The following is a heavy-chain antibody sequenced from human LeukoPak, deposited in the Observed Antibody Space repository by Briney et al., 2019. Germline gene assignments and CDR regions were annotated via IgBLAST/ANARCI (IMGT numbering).Heavy chain of an antibody. D-gene: IGHD3-9*01. J-gene: IGHJ4*02. CDR1: GFTFSTYS. CDR2: ISSSRSYI. V-gene: IGHV3-21*01. Sequence: GGSLRLSCAASGFTFSTYSMNWVRQAPGKGLEGVSSISSSRSYIYDADSVKGRFTISRDNAKNSLYLQMNSLRAEDTAVYYCARDQTDYETLTGYLFFDYWGQGTLVTVSS. CDR3: ARDQTDYETLTGYLFFDY.